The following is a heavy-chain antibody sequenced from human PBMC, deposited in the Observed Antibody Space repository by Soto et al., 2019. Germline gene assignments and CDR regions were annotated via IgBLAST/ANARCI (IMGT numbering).Heavy chain of an antibody. Sequence: SETLSLTCAVFGDSMNTNNWWSWVRQTPGKGLEWIGEIHHNGDTTYSPSLKSRVTMSLDKSKYQFSLRLTSVTAADTAVYYCARTRQSCSSSRCHDVYFDYWGRGTLVTVSS. V-gene: IGHV4-4*02. J-gene: IGHJ4*02. CDR3: ARTRQSCSSSRCHDVYFDY. CDR1: GDSMNTNNW. CDR2: IHHNGDT. D-gene: IGHD2-2*01.